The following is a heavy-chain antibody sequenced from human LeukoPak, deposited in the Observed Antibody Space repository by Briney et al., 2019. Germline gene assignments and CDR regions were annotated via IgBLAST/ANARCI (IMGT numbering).Heavy chain of an antibody. CDR2: INPNSGGT. CDR3: ARGSMIVVVKYFDY. J-gene: IGHJ4*02. D-gene: IGHD3-22*01. CDR1: GSTFTGYY. V-gene: IGHV1-2*02. Sequence: GASVKVSCKASGSTFTGYYMHWVRQAPGQGLEWMGWINPNSGGTNYAQKFQGRVTMTRDTSISTAYMELSRLRSDDTAVYYCARGSMIVVVKYFDYWGQGTLVTVSS.